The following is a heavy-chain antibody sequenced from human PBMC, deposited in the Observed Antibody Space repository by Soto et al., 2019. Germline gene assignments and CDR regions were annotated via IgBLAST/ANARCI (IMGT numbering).Heavy chain of an antibody. J-gene: IGHJ4*02. CDR1: RFTFSTYE. V-gene: IGHV3-48*03. CDR3: VRYCSTTLCNGVATRTFDY. Sequence: GGSLRLSCAASRFTFSTYEMNWVRQAPGKGLEWVSYISTSVSTVYYADSVKGRFTISRDNTRNSLYLQMNSLRDEDTALYYCVRYCSTTLCNGVATRTFDYWGQGTLVTVSS. D-gene: IGHD2-2*01. CDR2: ISTSVSTV.